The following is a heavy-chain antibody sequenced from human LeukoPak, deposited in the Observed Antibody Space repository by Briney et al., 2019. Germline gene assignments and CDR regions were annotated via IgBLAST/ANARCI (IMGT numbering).Heavy chain of an antibody. CDR2: ISSSSSTI. CDR3: ARYSYGFDYYYYYYMDV. V-gene: IGHV3-48*01. Sequence: GGSLRLSCAASGFTFSSYSMNWVRQAPGKGLEWVSYISSSSSTIYYADSVKGRFTISRDNAKNSLYLQMNSLRAEDTAVYYCARYSYGFDYYYYYYMDVWGKGTTVTVSS. D-gene: IGHD5-18*01. J-gene: IGHJ6*03. CDR1: GFTFSSYS.